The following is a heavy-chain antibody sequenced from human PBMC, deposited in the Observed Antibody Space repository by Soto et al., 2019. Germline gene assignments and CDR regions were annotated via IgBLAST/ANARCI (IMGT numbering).Heavy chain of an antibody. CDR1: GGTFSSDA. CDR3: ARDRYYYGSGSYYISWFDP. Sequence: ASVKVSCKASGGTFSSDAISWVRQAPGQGLEWMGWISAYNGKTNYAQKLQGRVAMTTDTSTSTAYMELRGLRSDDTAVYYCARDRYYYGSGSYYISWFDPWGQGTLVTVSS. V-gene: IGHV1-18*01. D-gene: IGHD3-10*01. J-gene: IGHJ5*02. CDR2: ISAYNGKT.